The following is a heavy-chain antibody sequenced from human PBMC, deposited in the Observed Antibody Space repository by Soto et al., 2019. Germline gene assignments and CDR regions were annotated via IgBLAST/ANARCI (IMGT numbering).Heavy chain of an antibody. Sequence: QVQLVQSGAEVKKPGASVQVSCKASGYTFNSYSISWVRQAPGQGLEWMGWISGYNGDTNYAQKFQGRVSMTTDTSTSTAYMELRSLRSDDTAVYYCARDWAQWQLGDNFFDYWGQGTLLTVSS. CDR1: GYTFNSYS. CDR3: ARDWAQWQLGDNFFDY. CDR2: ISGYNGDT. J-gene: IGHJ4*02. D-gene: IGHD6-19*01. V-gene: IGHV1-18*01.